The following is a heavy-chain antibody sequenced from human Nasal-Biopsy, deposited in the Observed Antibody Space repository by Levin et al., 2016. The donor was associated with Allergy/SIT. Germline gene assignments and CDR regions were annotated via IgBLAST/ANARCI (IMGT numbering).Heavy chain of an antibody. CDR3: ARKASYGFISAGQYFDY. CDR1: GYTFSSHY. CDR2: INARGDST. J-gene: IGHJ4*02. Sequence: ASVKVSCKASGYTFSSHYMIWVRQAPGQGLEWMGIINARGDSTTYAEKFQGRINMTRDTSTSTLYMELRSLTVDDTAVYFCARKASYGFISAGQYFDYWGQGTLVSVSS. V-gene: IGHV1-46*03. D-gene: IGHD1-26*01.